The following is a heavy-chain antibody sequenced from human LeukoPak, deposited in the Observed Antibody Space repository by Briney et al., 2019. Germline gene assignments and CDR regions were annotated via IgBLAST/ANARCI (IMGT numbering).Heavy chain of an antibody. V-gene: IGHV1-46*01. Sequence: ASVKVSCKASGYTFTSYYMHWVRQAPGQGLEWMGIINPSGGSTSYAQKFQGRVTMTRDMSTSTVYMELSSLRSEDTAVYYCATGIQLWLRDYYGMDVWGQGTTVTVSS. CDR2: INPSGGST. D-gene: IGHD5-18*01. CDR3: ATGIQLWLRDYYGMDV. CDR1: GYTFTSYY. J-gene: IGHJ6*02.